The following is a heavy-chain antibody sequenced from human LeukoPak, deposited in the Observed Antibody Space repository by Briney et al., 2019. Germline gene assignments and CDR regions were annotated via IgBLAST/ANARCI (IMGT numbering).Heavy chain of an antibody. CDR1: GGTFSSYA. Sequence: SVKVSCKASGGTFSSYAISWVRQAPGQGLEWMGGIIPIFGTANYAQKFQGRVTITADKSTNTAYMELSSLRSEDTAVYYCARDQYHSDYIGYMDVWGKGTTVTVSS. CDR2: IIPIFGTA. V-gene: IGHV1-69*06. J-gene: IGHJ6*03. D-gene: IGHD5-12*01. CDR3: ARDQYHSDYIGYMDV.